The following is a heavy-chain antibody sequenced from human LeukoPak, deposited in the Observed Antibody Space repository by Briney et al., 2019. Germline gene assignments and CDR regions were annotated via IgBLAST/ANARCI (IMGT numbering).Heavy chain of an antibody. CDR2: IWYDGSNK. CDR1: GFTFSSYG. Sequence: GSSLRLSCAASGFTFSSYGMHWVRQAPGKGLEWVAVIWYDGSNKYYADSVKGRFTISRDNSKNTLYLQMNSLRAEDTAVYYCARDHWGVIITTYFDYWGQGTLVTVSS. D-gene: IGHD3-10*01. J-gene: IGHJ4*02. CDR3: ARDHWGVIITTYFDY. V-gene: IGHV3-33*01.